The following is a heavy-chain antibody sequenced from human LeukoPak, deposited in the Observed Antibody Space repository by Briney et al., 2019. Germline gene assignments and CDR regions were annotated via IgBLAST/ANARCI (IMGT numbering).Heavy chain of an antibody. CDR2: INHSGST. J-gene: IGHJ5*02. CDR3: ARGFYSSSPKRSIAVSLGPNWFDP. V-gene: IGHV4-34*01. Sequence: SETLSLTCAVYGGSFSGYYWSWIRQPPGKGLEWIGEINHSGSTNYNPSLKSRVTISVDTSKNQFSLKLSSVTAADPAVYYCARGFYSSSPKRSIAVSLGPNWFDPWGQGTLVTVSS. D-gene: IGHD6-13*01. CDR1: GGSFSGYY.